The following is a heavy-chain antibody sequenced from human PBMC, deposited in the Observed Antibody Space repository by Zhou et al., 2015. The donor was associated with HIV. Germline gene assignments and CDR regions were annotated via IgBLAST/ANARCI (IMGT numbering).Heavy chain of an antibody. CDR2: ISAHSGDT. J-gene: IGHJ4*02. D-gene: IGHD1-26*01. Sequence: QVQLVQSGAEVKKPGASVKVSCKASGYTFTTYGISWVRQAPGQGLEWMGWISAHSGDTNYAQKLQARVTMTRETSTGTAYMELSSLRSEDTAVYYCARGRWELPLDSWGQGTMVTVSS. CDR1: GYTFTTYG. CDR3: ARGRWELPLDS. V-gene: IGHV1-18*01.